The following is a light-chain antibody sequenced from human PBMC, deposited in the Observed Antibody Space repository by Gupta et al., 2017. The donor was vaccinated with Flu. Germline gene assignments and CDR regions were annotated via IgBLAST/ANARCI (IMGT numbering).Light chain of an antibody. CDR3: QQYHSLPLT. CDR2: DAS. Sequence: PSSLSASVGDRVTLTCRASHDIDTLLNWYQQRPGKAPTLLIYDASSLEEGVPSRFSGSGSATDFTLTITGLQPEDIATYYCQQYHSLPLTFGGGTKLHIK. J-gene: IGKJ4*01. V-gene: IGKV1-33*01. CDR1: HDIDTL.